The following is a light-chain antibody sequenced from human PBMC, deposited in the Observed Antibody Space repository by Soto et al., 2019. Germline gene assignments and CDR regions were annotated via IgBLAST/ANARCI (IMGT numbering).Light chain of an antibody. CDR2: EAT. CDR3: CSYAGSNMGV. CDR1: SSDVGSYNL. V-gene: IGLV2-23*01. Sequence: QSAVTQPASVSGSPGQSITISCTGTSSDVGSYNLVSWYQQPPGKAPKLIIYEATKRPSGVSNRFSGSKSGNTASLTISGLQAEDEADYYCCSYAGSNMGVFGSGTKLTVL. J-gene: IGLJ1*01.